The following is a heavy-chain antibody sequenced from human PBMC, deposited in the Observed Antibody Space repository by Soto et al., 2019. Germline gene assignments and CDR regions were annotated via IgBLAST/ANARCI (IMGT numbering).Heavy chain of an antibody. V-gene: IGHV4-31*03. Sequence: QVQLQESGPGLVEPSQTLSLICTVSGASIITDGYYWTWIRQHPGKGLEWLGYIHYSGGATYSPSYSPSLQSRIAICVDISKRLFSLKLTSVPAADTAVYYCARVLTYYHDSIGYHPFHPWGQGTQVTVSS. CDR3: ARVLTYYHDSIGYHPFHP. CDR2: IHYSGGATYSP. J-gene: IGHJ5*02. CDR1: GASIITDGYY. D-gene: IGHD3-22*01.